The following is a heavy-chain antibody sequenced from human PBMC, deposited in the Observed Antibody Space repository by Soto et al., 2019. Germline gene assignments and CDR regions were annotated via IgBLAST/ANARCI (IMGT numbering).Heavy chain of an antibody. CDR3: ARYFRGFDY. J-gene: IGHJ4*02. CDR2: IYYSGST. V-gene: IGHV4-59*08. Sequence: QVQLQESGPGLVKPSETLSLTCSVSGGSISNYYWSWIRQPPGKGLEWVGYIYYSGSTNFNPPLKSRVNISVDRSKNQLTLKLNSVTAADTAVYYCARYFRGFDYWGQGTLVTVSS. CDR1: GGSISNYY.